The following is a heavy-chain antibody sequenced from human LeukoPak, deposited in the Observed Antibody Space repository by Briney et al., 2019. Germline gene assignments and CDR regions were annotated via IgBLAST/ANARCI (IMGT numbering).Heavy chain of an antibody. CDR3: AKLTMIVVVIIKD. D-gene: IGHD3-22*01. CDR2: IISSSSSM. V-gene: IGHV3-21*04. Sequence: GGSLRLSCAASGFTFSSYSMNWIRQPPGKGLEWVSSIISSSSSMYYADSVKGRFTVSRDNAKNSLYLQMNSLRAEDTAVYYCAKLTMIVVVIIKDWGQGTLVTVSS. CDR1: GFTFSSYS. J-gene: IGHJ4*02.